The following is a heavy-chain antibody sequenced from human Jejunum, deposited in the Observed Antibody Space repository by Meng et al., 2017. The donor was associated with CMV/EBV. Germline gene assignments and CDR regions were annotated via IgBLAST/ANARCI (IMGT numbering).Heavy chain of an antibody. D-gene: IGHD1-20*01. J-gene: IGHJ4*02. CDR2: ISAYNGNT. CDR3: ARASYNWNFDY. CDR1: GYSFTSYG. Sequence: SCKASGYSFTSYGSSWVRQAPGQELEWMGWISAYNGNTNSAQKLQGRVTMTTNTSTSTAYMELRSLRSDDTAVYYCARASYNWNFDYWGQGTLVTVSS. V-gene: IGHV1-18*01.